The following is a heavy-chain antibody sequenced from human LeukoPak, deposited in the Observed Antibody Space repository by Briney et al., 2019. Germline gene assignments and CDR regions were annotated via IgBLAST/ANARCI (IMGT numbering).Heavy chain of an antibody. D-gene: IGHD6-13*01. Sequence: SETLSLTCTVSGGSISGISYYWGWIRQPPGKGLEWIGVIYYSGSTHYNPSLKSRVTISVDTSKNQFSLKLSSVTAADTAVYYCAKSNSWYRWFDPWGQGTLVTVSS. CDR1: GGSISGISYY. V-gene: IGHV4-39*01. CDR3: AKSNSWYRWFDP. J-gene: IGHJ5*02. CDR2: IYYSGST.